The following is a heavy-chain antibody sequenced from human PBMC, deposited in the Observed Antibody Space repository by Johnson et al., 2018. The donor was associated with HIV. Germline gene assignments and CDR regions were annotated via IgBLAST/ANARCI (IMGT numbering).Heavy chain of an antibody. D-gene: IGHD2-15*01. CDR2: IRWDGAIT. CDR1: GFTFDDYA. V-gene: IGHV3-43D*03. J-gene: IGHJ3*02. Sequence: VQLVESGGGVVRPGGSLRLSCAASGFTFDDYAMHWVRQAPGNGLEWVSLIRWDGAITHYADSVKGRFTISRDNAKNSLYLQMNSLRAEDTALYYCARDPEYCSGGSCDAAFDIWGQGTMFTVSS. CDR3: ARDPEYCSGGSCDAAFDI.